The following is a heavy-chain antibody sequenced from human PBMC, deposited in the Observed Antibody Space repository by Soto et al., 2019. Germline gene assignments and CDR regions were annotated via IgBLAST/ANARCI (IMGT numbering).Heavy chain of an antibody. CDR1: GFTFSEAW. Sequence: EVPLVESGGGLVKPGGSLRVSCAASGFTFSEAWMSWVRQAPGKGLEWVGRIKSKTNGGTTEYAAPVKGRFTISRDDSKNTLYLQMNSLKTEDTAVYYCATRYSSTYGMDVWGQGTTVTASS. V-gene: IGHV3-15*01. CDR2: IKSKTNGGTT. CDR3: ATRYSSTYGMDV. J-gene: IGHJ6*02. D-gene: IGHD5-18*01.